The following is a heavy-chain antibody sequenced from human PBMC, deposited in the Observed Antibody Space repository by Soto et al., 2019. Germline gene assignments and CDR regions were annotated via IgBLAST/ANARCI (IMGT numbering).Heavy chain of an antibody. CDR1: GFTFSTHA. CDR2: VSFDGSNK. CDR3: ARDQTGITNTVCGRIYH. D-gene: IGHD1-20*01. V-gene: IGHV3-30-3*01. J-gene: IGHJ5*02. Sequence: QVQLVESGGGVVQPGRSLRLSCAASGFTFSTHAMHWVRQAPGKGLECVAIVSFDGSNKYYADSVKGRFTISRDNSKNTLYLQMTGLTPEDTAVYYCARDQTGITNTVCGRIYHCGQGTLVTVSS.